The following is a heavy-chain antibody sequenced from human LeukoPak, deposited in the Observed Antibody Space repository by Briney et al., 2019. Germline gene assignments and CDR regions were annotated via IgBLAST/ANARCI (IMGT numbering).Heavy chain of an antibody. D-gene: IGHD3-22*01. Sequence: GGSLRLSCAASGFTFSSYAMSWVRQAPGKGLEWVSGISGSGGSTYYADSVNGRFTISRDNSKNTLYLQMNSLRAEDTAVYYCARIYGSGSYFHDSSGYYIPVPYYFDYWGQGTLVTVSS. CDR2: ISGSGGST. V-gene: IGHV3-23*01. CDR1: GFTFSSYA. J-gene: IGHJ4*02. CDR3: ARIYGSGSYFHDSSGYYIPVPYYFDY.